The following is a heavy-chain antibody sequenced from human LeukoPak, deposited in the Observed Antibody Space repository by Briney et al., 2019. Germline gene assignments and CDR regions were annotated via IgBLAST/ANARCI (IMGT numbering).Heavy chain of an antibody. J-gene: IGHJ4*02. CDR2: IIPIFGTA. CDR3: ASKCRSTSCYTFDY. V-gene: IGHV1-69*05. CDR1: GGTFSSYA. D-gene: IGHD2-2*02. Sequence: AASVKVSSKAAGGTFSSYAISWLRQASRQGLKWMGGIIPIFGTANYHKRFQGRVTITTDESTSTAYMKLSSLRSEDTAVYYCASKCRSTSCYTFDYWGQGTLVTVSS.